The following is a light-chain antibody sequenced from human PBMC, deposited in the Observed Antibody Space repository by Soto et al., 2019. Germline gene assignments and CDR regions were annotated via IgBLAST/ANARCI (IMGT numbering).Light chain of an antibody. Sequence: QSALTQPASVSGSPGQSITISCTGTSSDVGGYNYVSWYQQHPGKAPKLMIYEVSNRPSGVSNRFSGSKSGNTASLTISGLQAEDEADYYCASWDDSLSGGVFGGGTKVTVL. CDR2: EVS. CDR1: SSDVGGYNY. CDR3: ASWDDSLSGGV. V-gene: IGLV2-14*01. J-gene: IGLJ3*02.